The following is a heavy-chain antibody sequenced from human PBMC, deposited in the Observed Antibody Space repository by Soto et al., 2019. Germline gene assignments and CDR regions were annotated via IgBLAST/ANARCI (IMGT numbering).Heavy chain of an antibody. CDR2: IWYDGSNK. V-gene: IGHV3-33*01. CDR3: ATSRDGYSAAAADY. J-gene: IGHJ4*02. D-gene: IGHD6-13*01. Sequence: PGGALRLSGAAPGFTLSSYGMHWVRQAPGKGLEWVAVIWYDGSNKYYADSVKGRFTISRDNSKNTLYLQMNSLRAEDTAVYYCATSRDGYSAAAADYWGQGTLVTVSS. CDR1: GFTLSSYG.